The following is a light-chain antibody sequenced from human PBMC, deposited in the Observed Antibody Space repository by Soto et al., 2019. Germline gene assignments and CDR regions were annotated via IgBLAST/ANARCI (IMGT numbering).Light chain of an antibody. CDR1: QSVSSSR. CDR3: QQYLITPWT. CDR2: GAS. Sequence: IVLTHSPGTLSLSPGEIATLSCRASQSVSSSRLAWYRQKPGQAPRLLIYGASNRAAGIPDRFSGSGSGTDFTLTIGRLEPEDFAVYYCQQYLITPWTFGQGTKV. V-gene: IGKV3-20*01. J-gene: IGKJ1*01.